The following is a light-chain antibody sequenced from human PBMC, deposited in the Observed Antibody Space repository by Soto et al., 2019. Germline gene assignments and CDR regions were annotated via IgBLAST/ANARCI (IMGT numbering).Light chain of an antibody. CDR3: QQHNSYSLT. V-gene: IGKV1-5*01. CDR2: GAS. CDR1: QSIRYY. Sequence: DIQLTQSPPTLSSSVGDRVTITCRASQSIRYYLAWYQQMPGKAPKLLIYGASSLESGVPSRFSGSGSGTEFTLTISSLEPDDFATYFCQQHNSYSLTFGQGTKVEIK. J-gene: IGKJ1*01.